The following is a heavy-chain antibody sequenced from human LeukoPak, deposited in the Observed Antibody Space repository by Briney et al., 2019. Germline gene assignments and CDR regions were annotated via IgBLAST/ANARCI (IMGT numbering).Heavy chain of an antibody. Sequence: SETLSLTCTVSGGSISSYYWSWIRQPPGKGLEWIGYIYYSGSTNYNPSLKSRVTISVDTSKNQFSLKLSSVTAADTAVYYCARGDKLTTFFDYWGQGTLVTVSS. V-gene: IGHV4-59*01. CDR3: ARGDKLTTFFDY. D-gene: IGHD3-16*01. CDR1: GGSISSYY. CDR2: IYYSGST. J-gene: IGHJ4*02.